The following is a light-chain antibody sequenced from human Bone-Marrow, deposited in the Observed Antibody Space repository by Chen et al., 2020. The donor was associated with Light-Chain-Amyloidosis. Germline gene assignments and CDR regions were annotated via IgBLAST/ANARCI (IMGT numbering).Light chain of an antibody. CDR3: QVWDRSSGRPV. CDR1: NIGSTS. J-gene: IGLJ3*02. Sequence: SYVLTQPSSVSVAPGQTATIACGGNNIGSTSVHWYQQTPGQAPLLVVYDDSDRPSGIPGRLSGSNAGDTATLTISRVEAGDEADYYCQVWDRSSGRPVFGGGTKLTVL. CDR2: DDS. V-gene: IGLV3-21*02.